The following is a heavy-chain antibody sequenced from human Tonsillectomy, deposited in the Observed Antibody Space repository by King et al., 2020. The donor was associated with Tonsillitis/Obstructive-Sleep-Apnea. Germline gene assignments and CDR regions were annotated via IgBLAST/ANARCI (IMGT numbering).Heavy chain of an antibody. V-gene: IGHV2-5*02. CDR2: IYWADDK. D-gene: IGHD3-10*01. CDR1: VFSLSTSGVG. CDR3: AHRRYYGSGSYLNWFDP. Sequence: HITLKESGPTLVKPTQTLTLTCTFSVFSLSTSGVGVGLIRQPPGKTLEWLALIYWADDKRYSPSLKSRVTITKEPPQNQWVLTMTNLDPVDTATYYCAHRRYYGSGSYLNWFDPWGQGTLVTVSS. J-gene: IGHJ5*02.